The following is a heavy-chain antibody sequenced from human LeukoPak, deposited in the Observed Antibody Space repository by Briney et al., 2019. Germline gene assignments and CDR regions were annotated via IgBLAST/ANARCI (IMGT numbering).Heavy chain of an antibody. CDR1: TFTFRSYS. Sequence: PGGSLRLSCTASTFTFRSYSMNWVRQAPGKGLEWVSYISGGSSKIYYTDSVKGRVTISRDNAKNSLYLQMNTLSAEDTAVYYCASSRCTSDNCYGGIDNWGQGTLVTVSS. J-gene: IGHJ4*02. D-gene: IGHD1-1*01. V-gene: IGHV3-48*04. CDR2: ISGGSSKI. CDR3: ASSRCTSDNCYGGIDN.